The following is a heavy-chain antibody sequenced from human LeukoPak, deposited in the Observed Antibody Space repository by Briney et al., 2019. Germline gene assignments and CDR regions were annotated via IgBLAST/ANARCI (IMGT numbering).Heavy chain of an antibody. CDR3: ANERRRVHTAMVRSYYFEN. J-gene: IGHJ4*02. Sequence: PGGSLRLSCAASGFRLSTYDITWLRQAPGKGLEWVSAISGSVSSTNYADSVKGRFTISRDNSKNTLYLQMNSLRAEDTAVYFCANERRRVHTAMVRSYYFENWGQGTLVTVSS. CDR2: ISGSVSST. CDR1: GFRLSTYD. D-gene: IGHD5-18*01. V-gene: IGHV3-23*01.